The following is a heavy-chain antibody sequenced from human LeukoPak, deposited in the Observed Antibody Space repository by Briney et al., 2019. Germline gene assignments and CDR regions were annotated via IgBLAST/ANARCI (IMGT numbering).Heavy chain of an antibody. D-gene: IGHD3-16*02. V-gene: IGHV7-4-1*02. CDR1: GYSFSNYA. CDR2: IHPSTGNP. J-gene: IGHJ4*02. Sequence: ASVKVSCKASGYSFSNYAMNWVRQAPGQGLEWMGWIHPSTGNPAYAQGFTGRFAFSLDASVSTTYLQISGLKAEDTAVYFCARALDSLGGLSLPDYWGQGTLVTVSS. CDR3: ARALDSLGGLSLPDY.